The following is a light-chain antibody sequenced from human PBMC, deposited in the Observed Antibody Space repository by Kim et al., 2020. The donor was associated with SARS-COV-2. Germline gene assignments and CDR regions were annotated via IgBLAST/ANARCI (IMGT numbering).Light chain of an antibody. CDR3: SSYTSSSTLV. CDR1: SSDVGGYKY. V-gene: IGLV2-14*03. Sequence: GQSITISCTGTSSDVGGYKYVSWYQQHPGKAPKLMIYDVSNRPSGVSNRFSGSKSGNTASLTISGLQAEDEADYYCSSYTSSSTLVFGGGTQLTVL. CDR2: DVS. J-gene: IGLJ2*01.